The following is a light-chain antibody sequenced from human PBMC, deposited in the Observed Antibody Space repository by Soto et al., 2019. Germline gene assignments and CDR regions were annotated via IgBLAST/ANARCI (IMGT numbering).Light chain of an antibody. J-gene: IGKJ4*01. CDR1: QDISRW. Sequence: DIQMTQSPSSVSASVGDRLTVTCLASQDISRWLAWYQKKQGKAPRXMISGASRLQGGVPSRFSGSGSGTQFNLTISSLQPEDVATYYCQQANSFPLTLGGGTKVDIK. CDR3: QQANSFPLT. CDR2: GAS. V-gene: IGKV1-12*01.